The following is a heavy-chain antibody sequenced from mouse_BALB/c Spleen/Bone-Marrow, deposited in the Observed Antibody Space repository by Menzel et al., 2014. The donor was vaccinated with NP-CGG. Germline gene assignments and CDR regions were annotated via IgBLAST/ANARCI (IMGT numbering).Heavy chain of an antibody. CDR2: IRNKANGYTT. CDR3: ARDNYYGYHWYFDV. V-gene: IGHV7-3*02. D-gene: IGHD1-2*01. CDR1: GFTFTDYY. J-gene: IGHJ1*01. Sequence: EVMLVESGGGLVQPGGSLRLSCAPSGFTFTDYYMSWVRQPPGKALEWLGFIRNKANGYTTEYSASVKGRFTIFRDNSQSILYLQMNTLRAEDSATYYCARDNYYGYHWYFDVWGAGTTVTVSS.